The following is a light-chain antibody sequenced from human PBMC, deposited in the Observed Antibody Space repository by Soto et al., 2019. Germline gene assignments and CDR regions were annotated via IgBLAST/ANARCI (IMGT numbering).Light chain of an antibody. CDR2: RNN. CDR1: SSNIGSNY. CDR3: AAWDDSLSGRV. Sequence: QSVLTQPPSASGTPGQRVTISCSGSSSNIGSNYVYWYQQLPGTAPKLLIYRNNQRPSGVPDRFSGSKSGTSASLAISGLRSEDEAYYYCAAWDDSLSGRVFGGGTQVTVL. V-gene: IGLV1-47*01. J-gene: IGLJ2*01.